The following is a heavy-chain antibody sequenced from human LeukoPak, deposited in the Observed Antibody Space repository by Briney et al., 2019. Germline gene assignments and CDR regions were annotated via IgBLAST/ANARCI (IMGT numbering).Heavy chain of an antibody. J-gene: IGHJ4*02. CDR3: ANCYCTSTSCYRAFDY. CDR1: GFAFREHY. V-gene: IGHV3-11*03. Sequence: KTGGSLRLSCAASGFAFREHYMSWIRQAPGKGLEWVSYISTSSTYTNYADSVKGRFTISRDNAKNSLYLQMNSLRAEDTAVYYGANCYCTSTSCYRAFDYWGQGTLVTVSS. CDR2: ISTSSTYT. D-gene: IGHD2-2*02.